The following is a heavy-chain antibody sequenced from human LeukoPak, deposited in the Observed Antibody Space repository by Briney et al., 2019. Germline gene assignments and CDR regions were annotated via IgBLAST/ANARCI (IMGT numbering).Heavy chain of an antibody. CDR1: GFSLSTSGVG. Sequence: SGPTLVNPTQTLTLTCTFSGFSLSTSGVGVGWIRQPPGKALEWLARIDCDDDKYYSTSLKTRLTISKDTSKNQVVLTMTNMDPVDTATYYCARMKYSGSYPPHAFDIWGQGTMVTVSS. J-gene: IGHJ3*02. CDR2: IDCDDDK. D-gene: IGHD1-26*01. CDR3: ARMKYSGSYPPHAFDI. V-gene: IGHV2-70*11.